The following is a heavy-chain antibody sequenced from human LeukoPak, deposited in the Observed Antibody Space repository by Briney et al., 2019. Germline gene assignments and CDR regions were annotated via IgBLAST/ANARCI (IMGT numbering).Heavy chain of an antibody. J-gene: IGHJ4*02. D-gene: IGHD4/OR15-4a*01. CDR1: GFTVSNKY. V-gene: IGHV3-53*01. CDR2: IYSDGRT. Sequence: GGSLRLSCAASGFTVSNKYMTWVRQAPGKGLEWVSLIYSDGRTYYADSVKGRCTISRDNSKNTLYLQMNSLRAEDTAVYFCARRAGAYSHPYDYWGQGTLVTVSS. CDR3: ARRAGAYSHPYDY.